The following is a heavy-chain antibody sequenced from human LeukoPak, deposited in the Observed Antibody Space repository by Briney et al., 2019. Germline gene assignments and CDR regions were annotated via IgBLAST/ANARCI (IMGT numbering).Heavy chain of an antibody. Sequence: GGSLRLSCAASGFTFSSYWMSWVRQAPGKGLEWVANIKQDGSEKYYVDSVKGRFTISRDNAKNSLYLQMNSLRAEDTAVYYCARARRYLGYCSGGSCCGYFDYWGQGTLVTVSS. CDR1: GFTFSSYW. V-gene: IGHV3-7*01. J-gene: IGHJ4*02. CDR2: IKQDGSEK. CDR3: ARARRYLGYCSGGSCCGYFDY. D-gene: IGHD2-15*01.